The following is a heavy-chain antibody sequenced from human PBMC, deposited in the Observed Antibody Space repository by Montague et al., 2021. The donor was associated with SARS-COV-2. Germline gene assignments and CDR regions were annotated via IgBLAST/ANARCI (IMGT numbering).Heavy chain of an antibody. Sequence: SETLSLTCTVSGGSISSHYWTWIRQPPGKGLEWIGYIYYTASTNYNPSLKSRVAISVDTSKNQFSLSLRSVTAADTAPYYCARLPPNGRWYLDLWGRGTLVTVSS. CDR1: GGSISSHY. V-gene: IGHV4-59*11. D-gene: IGHD2-8*01. CDR2: IYYTAST. J-gene: IGHJ2*01. CDR3: ARLPPNGRWYLDL.